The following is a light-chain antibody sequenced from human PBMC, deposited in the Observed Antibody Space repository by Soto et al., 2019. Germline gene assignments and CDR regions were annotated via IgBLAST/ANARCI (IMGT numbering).Light chain of an antibody. CDR3: QQYGSSGT. V-gene: IGKV3-20*01. J-gene: IGKJ1*01. CDR1: QSVGSSY. CDR2: GAS. Sequence: EIVLTQSTATLSGSPGERATLSCRASQSVGSSYLAWYQQKPGQAPRLLIYGASSRATGIPDRFSGSGSGTDFTLTISRLEPEDFAVYYFQQYGSSGTFGQGTKVDIK.